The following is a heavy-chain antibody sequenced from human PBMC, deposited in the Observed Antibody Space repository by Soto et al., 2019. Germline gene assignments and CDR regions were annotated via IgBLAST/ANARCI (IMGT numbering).Heavy chain of an antibody. J-gene: IGHJ5*02. CDR1: GYFFTDYH. D-gene: IGHD3-3*02. V-gene: IGHV1-2*02. Sequence: QVQVVQSGAEVKKPGASVKVSCKPSGYFFTDYHMHWVRKAPGQGLEWMGWINPKNGDTNYAQKFQDRVTMTRDTSISTVYIELSRLTSDDTAVYYCAREAGGSYIAAVLPDPWGQGTLVTVSS. CDR3: AREAGGSYIAAVLPDP. CDR2: INPKNGDT.